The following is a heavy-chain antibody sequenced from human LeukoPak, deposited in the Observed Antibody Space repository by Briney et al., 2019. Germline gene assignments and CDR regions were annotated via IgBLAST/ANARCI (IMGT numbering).Heavy chain of an antibody. D-gene: IGHD3-10*01. CDR3: ARGPDSGSYFAWFDP. J-gene: IGHJ5*02. V-gene: IGHV3-33*01. CDR2: IWYDGSNK. Sequence: PGGSLRLSCAASGFTFSSYGMHWVRQAPGKGLEWVAVIWYDGSNKYYADSVKGRFTISRDNSKNTLYLQMNSLRAEDTAVYYCARGPDSGSYFAWFDPWGQGTLVIVSS. CDR1: GFTFSSYG.